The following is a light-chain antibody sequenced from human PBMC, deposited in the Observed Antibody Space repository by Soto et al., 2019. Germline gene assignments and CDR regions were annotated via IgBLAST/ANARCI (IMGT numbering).Light chain of an antibody. Sequence: DIVMTQSPDSLAVSLGERATINCKSSQSVLYSSNNKNYLAWYQQKPGQPPKLLIYWASTRESGVPDRFSGSGSGTDFTLTISSLQAEDVAVYYCQQYHSTPWKFGQGTKVEIK. V-gene: IGKV4-1*01. CDR3: QQYHSTPWK. J-gene: IGKJ1*01. CDR2: WAS. CDR1: QSVLYSSNNKNY.